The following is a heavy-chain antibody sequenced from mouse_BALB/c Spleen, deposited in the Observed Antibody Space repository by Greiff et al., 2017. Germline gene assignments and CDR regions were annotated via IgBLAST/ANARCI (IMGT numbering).Heavy chain of an antibody. Sequence: VQLKESGPGLVAPSQSLSITCTVSGFSLTSYGVHWVRQPPGKGLEWLGVIWAGGSTNYNSALMSRLSISKDNSKSQVFLKMNSLQTDDTAMYYCARESYYYGSRDFDVWGAGTTVTVSS. D-gene: IGHD1-1*01. CDR1: GFSLTSYG. V-gene: IGHV2-9*02. J-gene: IGHJ1*01. CDR3: ARESYYYGSRDFDV. CDR2: IWAGGST.